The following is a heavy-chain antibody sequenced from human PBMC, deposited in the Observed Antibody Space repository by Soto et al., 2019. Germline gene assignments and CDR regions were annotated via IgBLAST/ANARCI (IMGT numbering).Heavy chain of an antibody. J-gene: IGHJ6*02. CDR3: ARDPTFSSGALDV. CDR1: GDSVSSNSAA. CDR2: IYFRSRWYS. Sequence: QVQLQQSGPGLVKPSQTLSLTCAISGDSVSSNSAAWNWVRQSPSRGLEWLGRIYFRSRWYSNYGWSVKTRITINPDTSQNQFSLQLNSVPAEDTTVYYCARDPTFSSGALDVWGQGTTVTVSS. V-gene: IGHV6-1*01. D-gene: IGHD1-26*01.